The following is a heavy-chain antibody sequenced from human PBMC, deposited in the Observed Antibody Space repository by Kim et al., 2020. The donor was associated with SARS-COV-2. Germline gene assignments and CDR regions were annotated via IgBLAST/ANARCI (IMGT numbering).Heavy chain of an antibody. V-gene: IGHV4-59*01. Sequence: SETLSLTCTVSGGSISSYYWSWIRQPPGKGLEWIGYIYYSGSTNYNPSLKSRVTISVDTSKNQFSLKLSSVTAADTAVYYCARGVHPPQPFSPSSPVRIPRRIRAAWPLAASHRTSFD. CDR2: IYYSGST. J-gene: IGHJ5*01. CDR1: GGSISSYY. D-gene: IGHD6-25*01. CDR3: ARGVHPPQPFSPSSPVRIPRRIRAAWPLAASHRTSFD.